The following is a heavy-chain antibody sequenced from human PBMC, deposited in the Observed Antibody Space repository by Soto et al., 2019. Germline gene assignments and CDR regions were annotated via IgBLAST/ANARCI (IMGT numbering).Heavy chain of an antibody. CDR1: AFTVNNYA. V-gene: IGHV3-23*01. CDR3: AKSRYSDSSGDFYDY. J-gene: IGHJ4*02. CDR2: IGGSGRTT. D-gene: IGHD3-22*01. Sequence: GGSLRLSCAASAFTVNNYAMSWVRQAPGKGLEWVSGIGGSGRTTYYADSVKGRFTISRDNSNNPLFLQMNSLRAEDTAVSYCAKSRYSDSSGDFYDYWGQGTLVTVSS.